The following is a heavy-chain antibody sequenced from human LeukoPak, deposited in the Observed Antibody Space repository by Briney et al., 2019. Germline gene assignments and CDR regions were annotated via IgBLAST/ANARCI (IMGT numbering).Heavy chain of an antibody. Sequence: PGGSLRLSCAASGFTFSSYAMNWVRQAPGKGLEWASSISTSSSYIYYADSVKGRFTIARDNAKNSLYLQMDSLRAEDTAVYYCARGYDFGSGSFFDYWGQGTLVTVSS. CDR2: ISTSSSYI. CDR1: GFTFSSYA. J-gene: IGHJ4*02. CDR3: ARGYDFGSGSFFDY. V-gene: IGHV3-21*01. D-gene: IGHD3-10*01.